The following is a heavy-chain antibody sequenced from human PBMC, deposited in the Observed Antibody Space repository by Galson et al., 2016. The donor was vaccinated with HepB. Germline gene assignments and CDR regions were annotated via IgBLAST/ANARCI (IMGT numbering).Heavy chain of an antibody. CDR1: GYSFTSYW. V-gene: IGHV5-51*01. J-gene: IGHJ4*02. CDR2: IYPGDSDT. D-gene: IGHD4-11*01. CDR3: ARRPPVTGRSGHYFDS. Sequence: QSGAEVKKPGESLKISCKGSGYSFTSYWIGWVRQMPGKGLEWMGIIYPGDSDTRYSPSFRGQVTISVDKAINTAYMQWSSLKASDSGIYYCARRPPVTGRSGHYFDSWGQGTLVTVSP.